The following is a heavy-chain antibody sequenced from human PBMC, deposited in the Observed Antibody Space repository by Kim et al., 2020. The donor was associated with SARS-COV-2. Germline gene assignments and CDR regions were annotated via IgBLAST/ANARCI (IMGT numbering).Heavy chain of an antibody. D-gene: IGHD1-26*01. J-gene: IGHJ3*02. CDR1: GFAFSNYW. V-gene: IGHV3-7*03. CDR3: ARGLSGSKDALDI. Sequence: GGSLRLSCAASGFAFSNYWMSWVRQAPGKWLESVANIKQDGSEKFYVDSVKGRFTVSRDNAENSLYLQMNGLRAEDTAVYYCARGLSGSKDALDIWGQGTMVSVSS. CDR2: IKQDGSEK.